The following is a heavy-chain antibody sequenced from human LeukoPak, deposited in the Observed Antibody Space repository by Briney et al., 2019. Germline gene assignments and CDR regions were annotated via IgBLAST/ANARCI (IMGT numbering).Heavy chain of an antibody. V-gene: IGHV3-30-3*01. Sequence: GRSLRLSCAASGFTFSSYAMHWVRQAPGKGLEWVAVISYDGSNKYYADSVKGRFTISRDNSKNTLYLQMNSLRAEDTAVYYCARERYYDSSAGYWGQGTLVTVSS. D-gene: IGHD3-22*01. J-gene: IGHJ4*02. CDR1: GFTFSSYA. CDR3: ARERYYDSSAGY. CDR2: ISYDGSNK.